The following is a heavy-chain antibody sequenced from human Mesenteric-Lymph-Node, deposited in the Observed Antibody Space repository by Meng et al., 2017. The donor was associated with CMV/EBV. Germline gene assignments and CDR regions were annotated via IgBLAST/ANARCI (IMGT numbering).Heavy chain of an antibody. J-gene: IGHJ4*02. CDR2: INHSGST. V-gene: IGHV4-34*01. Sequence: VQLHPWGVGLLKRSETLSGTCAVYGGSFSGYYCNWIRQSPEKGLEWIGEINHSGSTTYNPSFTSRIIISVDTSTNQISLNMSSVTAADTAVYYCARGSSYDILTGYFDYWGQGALVTVSS. D-gene: IGHD3-9*01. CDR1: GGSFSGYY. CDR3: ARGSSYDILTGYFDY.